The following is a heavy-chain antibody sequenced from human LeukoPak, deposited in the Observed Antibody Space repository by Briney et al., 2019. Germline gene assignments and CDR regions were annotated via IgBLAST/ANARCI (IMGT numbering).Heavy chain of an antibody. D-gene: IGHD5-12*01. CDR1: GFTFSSYS. CDR3: AKDLTDSGYDFYH. Sequence: PGGSLRLSCAASGFTFSSYSMNWVRQAPGKGLEWVSSIGSSSSYIYYADSVKGRFTISRDTSNNTLYLHMNSLRPEDTAVYYCAKDLTDSGYDFYHWGQGTLVTVSS. J-gene: IGHJ5*02. V-gene: IGHV3-21*04. CDR2: IGSSSSYI.